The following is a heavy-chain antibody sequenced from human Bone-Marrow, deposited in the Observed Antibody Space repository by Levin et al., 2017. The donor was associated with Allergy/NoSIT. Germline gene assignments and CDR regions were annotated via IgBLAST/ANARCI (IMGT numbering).Heavy chain of an antibody. CDR2: VHHSGST. CDR3: ARNGLYCMDV. V-gene: IGHV4/OR15-8*01. J-gene: IGHJ6*03. D-gene: IGHD2-8*01. CDR1: GDSISSHDW. Sequence: ESLKISCVVSGDSISSHDWWSWVRQAPGKGLEWIAEVHHSGSTNYNPSLKSRVTISVDNSNNYLSLKVSSVTAADTAVYYCARNGLYCMDVWGKGTTVTVSS.